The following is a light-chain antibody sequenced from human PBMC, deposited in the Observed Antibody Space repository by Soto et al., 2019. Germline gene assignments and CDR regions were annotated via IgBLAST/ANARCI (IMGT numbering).Light chain of an antibody. CDR1: SSDVGGHNY. CDR2: SVS. J-gene: IGLJ1*01. Sequence: QSALTQPRSVSGSPGQSVTISCTGTSSDVGGHNYVSWYQQHPGKAPKHMISSVSKRPSGVPDRFSGSKSGNTASLTISGLQAEDEADYYCCSYAGSYTYVFGTGTKLTVL. CDR3: CSYAGSYTYV. V-gene: IGLV2-11*01.